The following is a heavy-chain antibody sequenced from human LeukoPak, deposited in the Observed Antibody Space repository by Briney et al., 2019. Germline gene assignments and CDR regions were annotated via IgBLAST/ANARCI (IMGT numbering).Heavy chain of an antibody. Sequence: SETLSLTCAVSGGSISSGDYSWTWIRQPPGKGLEWIGYIYPSGSTYYNPSLQSRVTISVDRSKNQFSLKLSSVTAADTAVYYCARGSTSLDFDYWGQGTLVTVSS. J-gene: IGHJ4*02. CDR2: IYPSGST. D-gene: IGHD2-2*01. CDR1: GGSISSGDYS. CDR3: ARGSTSLDFDY. V-gene: IGHV4-30-2*01.